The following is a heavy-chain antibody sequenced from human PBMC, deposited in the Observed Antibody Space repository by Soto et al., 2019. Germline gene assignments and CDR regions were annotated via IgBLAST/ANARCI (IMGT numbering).Heavy chain of an antibody. CDR1: GYTFTTYA. CDR3: ARALTEYSNLDF. J-gene: IGHJ4*02. D-gene: IGHD6-13*01. Sequence: QVQLVQSGAEENKPGASVKISCKASGYTFTTYAIHWVRQAPGQQGQRLEWLGRSTAGAGKTQYSQKFQDRVTITRDATSTTAYMELSSLTSEDTAIFFCARALTEYSNLDFWGQGTLVTVSS. CDR2: STAGAGKT. V-gene: IGHV1-3*05.